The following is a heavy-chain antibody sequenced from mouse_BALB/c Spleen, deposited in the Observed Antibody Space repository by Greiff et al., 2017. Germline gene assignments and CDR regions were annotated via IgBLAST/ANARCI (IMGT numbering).Heavy chain of an antibody. CDR2: IDPANGNT. D-gene: IGHD2-14*01. V-gene: IGHV14-3*02. CDR3: ARGYRYYYFDY. CDR1: GFNIKDTY. J-gene: IGHJ2*01. Sequence: VQLKESGAELVKPGASVKLSCTASGFNIKDTYMHWVKQRPEQGLEWIGRIDPANGNTKYDPKFQGKATITADTSSNTAYLQLSSLTSEDTAVYYCARGYRYYYFDYWGQGTTLTVSS.